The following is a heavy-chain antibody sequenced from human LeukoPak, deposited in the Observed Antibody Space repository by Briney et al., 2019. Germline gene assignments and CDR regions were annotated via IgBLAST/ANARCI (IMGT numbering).Heavy chain of an antibody. Sequence: ASVKVSCKASGYTFTSYYMHWVRQAPGKGLEWMGGFDPEDGETIYAQKFQGRVTMTEDTSTDTAYMELSSLRSEDTAVYYCATIPLDYYDSSGLPSMGDYWGQGTLVTVSS. J-gene: IGHJ4*02. V-gene: IGHV1-24*01. CDR1: GYTFTSYY. CDR2: FDPEDGET. CDR3: ATIPLDYYDSSGLPSMGDY. D-gene: IGHD3-22*01.